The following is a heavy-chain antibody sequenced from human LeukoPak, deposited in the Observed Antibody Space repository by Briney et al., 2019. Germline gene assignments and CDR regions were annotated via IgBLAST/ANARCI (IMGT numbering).Heavy chain of an antibody. D-gene: IGHD1-26*01. Sequence: SETLSLTWSVSGASISGGTYYWGWIRQHPGKGLEWIGSIYYTGSTYDNPSLKSRVTISVDTSKNQFSLKLSSVTAADTAVYYCARRGGSGRAFDYWGQGTLVTASS. V-gene: IGHV4-39*01. CDR2: IYYTGST. CDR1: GASISGGTYY. CDR3: ARRGGSGRAFDY. J-gene: IGHJ4*02.